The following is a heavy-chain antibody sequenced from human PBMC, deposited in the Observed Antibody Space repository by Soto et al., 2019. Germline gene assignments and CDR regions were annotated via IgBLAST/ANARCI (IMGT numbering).Heavy chain of an antibody. CDR1: GFTFSSYA. CDR2: ISGSGGST. CDR3: AKAVRPRIFGVVSRGNWFDP. J-gene: IGHJ5*02. V-gene: IGHV3-23*01. Sequence: AGGSLRLSCAASGFTFSSYAMSWVRQAPGKGLEWVSAISGSGGSTYYADSVKGRFTISRDNSKSTLYLQMNSLRAEDTAVYYCAKAVRPRIFGVVSRGNWFDPWGQGTLVTVSS. D-gene: IGHD3-3*02.